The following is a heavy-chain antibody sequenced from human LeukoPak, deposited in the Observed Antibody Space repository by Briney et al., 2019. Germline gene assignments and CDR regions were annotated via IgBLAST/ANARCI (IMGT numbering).Heavy chain of an antibody. CDR3: ARTRYYYNSRSYGAPYYFDY. D-gene: IGHD3-10*01. CDR2: IYYSGST. Sequence: PSETLFLTCTASGGSISNYYWGWIRQPPGEGLEWIGSIYYSGSTYYNPSLKSRVTISVDTSKNQFSLKLSSVTAADTAVYYCARTRYYYNSRSYGAPYYFDYWGQGTLVTVSS. CDR1: GGSISNYY. J-gene: IGHJ4*02. V-gene: IGHV4-39*01.